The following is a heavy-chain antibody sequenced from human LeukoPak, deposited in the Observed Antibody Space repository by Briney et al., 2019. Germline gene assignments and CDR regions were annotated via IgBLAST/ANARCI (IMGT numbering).Heavy chain of an antibody. V-gene: IGHV3-30*02. CDR2: LRYVGTNK. CDR3: AKDLRAVAGPSDY. CDR1: GFTFNNYG. Sequence: GGSLRLSCAASGFTFNNYGMHWVRQAPGKGLEWVAFLRYVGTNKYSADSVKGRFTISRDNSKNTLYLQMNSLRAEDTAVYYCAKDLRAVAGPSDYWGQGTLVTVSS. D-gene: IGHD6-19*01. J-gene: IGHJ4*02.